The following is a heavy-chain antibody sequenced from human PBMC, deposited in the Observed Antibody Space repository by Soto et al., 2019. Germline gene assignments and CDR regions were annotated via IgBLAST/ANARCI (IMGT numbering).Heavy chain of an antibody. V-gene: IGHV1-2*04. CDR1: GYTFTGYY. CDR2: INPNSGGT. Sequence: ASVKVSCKASGYTFTGYYMHWVRQAPGQGLEWMGWINPNSGGTNYAQKFQGWVTMTRDTSMSTAYMELSRLRSDDTAVYYCARWGAGRAQTFDYWGQGTLVTVSS. CDR3: ARWGAGRAQTFDY. D-gene: IGHD1-26*01. J-gene: IGHJ4*02.